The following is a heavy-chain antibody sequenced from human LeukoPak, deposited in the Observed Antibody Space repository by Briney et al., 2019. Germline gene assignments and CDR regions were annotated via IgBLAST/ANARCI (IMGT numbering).Heavy chain of an antibody. CDR2: FDPEDGET. J-gene: IGHJ4*02. CDR1: GYTLTELS. CDR3: ATLGWFGDHGVYFDY. Sequence: ASVKVSCKVSGYTLTELSMHWVRQAPGKGLDWMGGFDPEDGETIYAQKFQGRVTMTEDTSTDTAYMELSSLRSEDTAVYYCATLGWFGDHGVYFDYWGQGTLVTVSS. V-gene: IGHV1-24*01. D-gene: IGHD3-10*01.